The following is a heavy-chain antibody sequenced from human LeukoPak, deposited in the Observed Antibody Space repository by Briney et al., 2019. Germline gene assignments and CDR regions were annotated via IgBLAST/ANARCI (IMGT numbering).Heavy chain of an antibody. CDR2: ISYDGRSK. D-gene: IGHD1-14*01. Sequence: PGGSLRLSCATSGFTFSLYAFHWVRQAPGGGLEWVSVISYDGRSKFYADSVKGRFITSRDNSRNTLDLQVNSLRPEDTAVYYCARDQGDARNRIKGDGHYMDAWGKGTTIIVS. CDR1: GFTFSLYA. J-gene: IGHJ6*03. V-gene: IGHV3-30*01. CDR3: ARDQGDARNRIKGDGHYMDA.